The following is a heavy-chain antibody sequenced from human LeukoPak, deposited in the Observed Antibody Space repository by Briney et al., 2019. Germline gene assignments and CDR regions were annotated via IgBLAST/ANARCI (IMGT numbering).Heavy chain of an antibody. CDR2: ISRSGGTT. V-gene: IGHV3-23*01. Sequence: GRSLRLSCAASGLTFSIYAMNCVSQPPGKGREWDAAISRSGGTTYYADSVKGRFTISRDTSKNTLYLQMNSLRAEDTAVYYCARSATSITGTIEHYFDYWGQGTLVTVSS. CDR1: GLTFSIYA. J-gene: IGHJ4*02. CDR3: ARSATSITGTIEHYFDY. D-gene: IGHD1-7*01.